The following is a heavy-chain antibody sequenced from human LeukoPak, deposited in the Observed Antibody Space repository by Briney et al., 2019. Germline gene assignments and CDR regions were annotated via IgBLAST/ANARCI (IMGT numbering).Heavy chain of an antibody. V-gene: IGHV1-18*01. Sequence: ASVKVSCKASGYTFTSYGISWVRQAPGQGLEWMGWISAYNGNTNYAQKLQGRVTMTTDTSTSTAYMELRSLRSDDTAVYYCAREGFRDGYKWTYYFDYWGQGTLVTVSS. CDR2: ISAYNGNT. D-gene: IGHD5-24*01. CDR3: AREGFRDGYKWTYYFDY. J-gene: IGHJ4*02. CDR1: GYTFTSYG.